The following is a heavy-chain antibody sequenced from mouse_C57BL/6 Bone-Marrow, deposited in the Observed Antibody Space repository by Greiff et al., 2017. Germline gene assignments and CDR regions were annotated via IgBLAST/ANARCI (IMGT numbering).Heavy chain of an antibody. J-gene: IGHJ1*03. D-gene: IGHD2-1*01. CDR3: TCNYYWYFDV. V-gene: IGHV14-4*01. CDR2: IDPENGDT. Sequence: VQLQQSGAELVRPGASVKLSCTASGFNIKDDYMHWVKQRPEQGLEWIGCIDPENGDTEYASKFQGKATITADTSSNTAYLQLSSLTSEDTAVYYCTCNYYWYFDVWGTGTTVTVSS. CDR1: GFNIKDDY.